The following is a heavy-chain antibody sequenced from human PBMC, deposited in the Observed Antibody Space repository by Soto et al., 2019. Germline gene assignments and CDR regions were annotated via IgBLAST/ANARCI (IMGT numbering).Heavy chain of an antibody. J-gene: IGHJ4*02. Sequence: GGSLRLSCAASGFTVSSNYMSWVRQAPGRGLEWVSVIYSGGSTYYADSVKGRFTISRDNSKNTLYLQMNSLRAEDTAVYYCATSPREYYYDSSARSDYWGQGTLVTVSS. V-gene: IGHV3-66*01. CDR2: IYSGGST. D-gene: IGHD3-22*01. CDR1: GFTVSSNY. CDR3: ATSPREYYYDSSARSDY.